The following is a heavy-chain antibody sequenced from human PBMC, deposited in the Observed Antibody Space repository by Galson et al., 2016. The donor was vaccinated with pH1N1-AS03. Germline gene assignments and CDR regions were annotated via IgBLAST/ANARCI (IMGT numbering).Heavy chain of an antibody. Sequence: SVKVSCKASGYTFSNYGITWVRQAPGQGLQWMGWIKNNNDNTIYGQSFQGRVTLTTDPSTNTAYMELKNLRSDDTGVYYCARAFEEYLLRDYSSVFDSWGQGTLVTDSS. CDR3: ARAFEEYLLRDYSSVFDS. D-gene: IGHD2/OR15-2a*01. J-gene: IGHJ4*02. CDR1: GYTFSNYG. V-gene: IGHV1-18*01. CDR2: IKNNNDNT.